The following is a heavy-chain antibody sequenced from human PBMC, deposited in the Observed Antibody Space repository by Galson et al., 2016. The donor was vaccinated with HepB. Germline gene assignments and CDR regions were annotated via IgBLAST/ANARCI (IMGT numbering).Heavy chain of an antibody. V-gene: IGHV4-34*01. D-gene: IGHD3-10*01. Sequence: SETLSLTCAVSGGSFSGHYWTWIRQSLGKGLEWIGEISHSGSTDYNPSLKNRVTISLNTSNDHLSLKLTSVTAADTAVYYCARALPAGGWYFDLWGRGTLVTVSS. J-gene: IGHJ2*01. CDR3: ARALPAGGWYFDL. CDR2: ISHSGST. CDR1: GGSFSGHY.